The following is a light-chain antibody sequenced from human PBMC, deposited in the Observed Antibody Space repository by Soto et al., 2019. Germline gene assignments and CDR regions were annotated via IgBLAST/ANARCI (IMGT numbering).Light chain of an antibody. CDR2: EVV. CDR3: KSYAGSNTDV. CDR1: KNDIGVYDF. V-gene: IGLV2-8*01. J-gene: IGLJ1*01. Sequence: QSALTQPPSASGSPGQSVTISCTGTKNDIGVYDFVSWYQHHPGKAPRLIIYEVVQRPSGVTDRFSGSKSGNTASLTVSGLQAADEADYCCKSYAGSNTDVFGSGTKLTVL.